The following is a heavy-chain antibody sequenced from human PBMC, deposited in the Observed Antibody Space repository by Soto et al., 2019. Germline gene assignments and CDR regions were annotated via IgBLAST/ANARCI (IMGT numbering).Heavy chain of an antibody. CDR1: GGSFSGYY. Sequence: QVQLQQWGAGLLKPSETLSLTCAVYGGSFSGYYWSWIRQPPGKGLEWIGEINQSGRTNYNPSLKSRVTISVDTSKNQFSLKLSSVTAADTAVYYCARLGSVVAGVLNAFDIWGQGTMVTVAS. D-gene: IGHD2-21*01. CDR2: INQSGRT. V-gene: IGHV4-34*01. CDR3: ARLGSVVAGVLNAFDI. J-gene: IGHJ3*02.